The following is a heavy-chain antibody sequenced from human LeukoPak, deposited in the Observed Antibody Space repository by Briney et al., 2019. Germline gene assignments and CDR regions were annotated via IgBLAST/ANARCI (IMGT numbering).Heavy chain of an antibody. D-gene: IGHD3-10*01. CDR1: GGSISSGGYS. CDR3: TRGPGNDY. Sequence: PSQTLSLTCAVSGGSISSGGYSWSWIRQPPGKGLEWIGYIYHSGSTYYNPSLKSRVTISVDRSKNQFSLKLSSVTAADTAVYYCTRGPGNDYWGQGTLVTVSS. CDR2: IYHSGST. V-gene: IGHV4-30-2*01. J-gene: IGHJ4*02.